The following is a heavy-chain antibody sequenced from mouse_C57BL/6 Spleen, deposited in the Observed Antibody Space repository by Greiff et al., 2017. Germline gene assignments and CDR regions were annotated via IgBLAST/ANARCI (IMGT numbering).Heavy chain of an antibody. V-gene: IGHV5-17*01. CDR3: ARPSYYGSSYRYYYAMDD. CDR1: GFTFSDYG. Sequence: EVHLVESGGGLVKPGGSLKLSCAASGFTFSDYGMHWVRQAPEKGLEWVAYISSGSSTIYYADTVKGRFTISRDNAKNTLFLQMTRLRSEDTAMYYCARPSYYGSSYRYYYAMDDWGQGTSVTVSS. D-gene: IGHD1-1*01. CDR2: ISSGSSTI. J-gene: IGHJ4*01.